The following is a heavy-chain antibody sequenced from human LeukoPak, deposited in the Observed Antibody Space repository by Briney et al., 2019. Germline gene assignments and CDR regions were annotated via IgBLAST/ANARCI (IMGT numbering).Heavy chain of an antibody. J-gene: IGHJ5*02. CDR1: GFIFGDYN. CDR2: ISSGGSTI. V-gene: IGHV3-48*01. D-gene: IGHD2-21*01. Sequence: GGSLRLSCAASGFIFGDYNMNWVRQAPGKGLEWVSYISSGGSTIYYADSVKGRFTISRDNSKNTLYLQMDSLRGEDTAVYYCAKDPYRVIVATGNYLDPWGQGTLVTVSS. CDR3: AKDPYRVIVATGNYLDP.